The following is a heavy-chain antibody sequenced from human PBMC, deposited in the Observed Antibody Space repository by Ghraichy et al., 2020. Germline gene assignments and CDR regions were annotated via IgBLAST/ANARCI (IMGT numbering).Heavy chain of an antibody. J-gene: IGHJ5*02. CDR3: ARAFYSSSGGYFRP. V-gene: IGHV4-34*01. CDR2: INHLGST. D-gene: IGHD2/OR15-2a*01. CDR1: GGSFSDFS. Sequence: GSLRLSCAVYGGSFSDFSWTWIRQPPGKGLEWIGEINHLGSTKYNASLKSRVTISVDTSKNQFSLNLTSVTAADTALYYCARAFYSSSGGYFRPWGQGTLVTVSS.